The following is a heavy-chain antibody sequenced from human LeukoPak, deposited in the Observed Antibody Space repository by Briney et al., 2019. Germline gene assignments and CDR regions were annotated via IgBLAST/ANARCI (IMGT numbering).Heavy chain of an antibody. J-gene: IGHJ4*02. V-gene: IGHV4-38-2*02. CDR2: IYHSGST. D-gene: IGHD2-8*02. CDR1: GYSISSGYY. Sequence: SGTLSLTCTVSGYSISSGYYWGWIRQPPGKGLEWIGSIYHSGSTYYNPSLKSRVTISVDTSKNQFSLNLNSVTAADTAVYYCARAVAYGIDTGYFDYWGQGTLVTVSS. CDR3: ARAVAYGIDTGYFDY.